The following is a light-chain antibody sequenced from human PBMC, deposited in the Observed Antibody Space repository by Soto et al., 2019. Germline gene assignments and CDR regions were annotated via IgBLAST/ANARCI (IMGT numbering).Light chain of an antibody. CDR3: QQYDGRSPSWT. J-gene: IGKJ1*01. V-gene: IGKV3-20*01. Sequence: ESVVTQSPGTLSFSPGERVTVSCRASQSVSSTYLAWYQHEPGQAPRLLIYGTSSRATGIPERFSGSGSGTDFTLTISRLEPEDFAVYYCQQYDGRSPSWTFGQGTKVDIK. CDR1: QSVSSTY. CDR2: GTS.